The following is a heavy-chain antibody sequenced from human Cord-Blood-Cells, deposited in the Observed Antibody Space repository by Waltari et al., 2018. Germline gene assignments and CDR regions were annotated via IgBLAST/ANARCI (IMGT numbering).Heavy chain of an antibody. CDR2: INPNSGGT. CDR3: AREYSSSSAGFDY. Sequence: QVQLVQSGAEVKKPGASVKVSCKASGYTFTGYYMHWLRQAPGQGLEWMGWINPNSGGTNYAQKFQGWVTMTRDTSISTAYMELSRLRSDDTAVYYCAREYSSSSAGFDYWGQGTLVTVSS. J-gene: IGHJ4*02. V-gene: IGHV1-2*04. D-gene: IGHD6-6*01. CDR1: GYTFTGYY.